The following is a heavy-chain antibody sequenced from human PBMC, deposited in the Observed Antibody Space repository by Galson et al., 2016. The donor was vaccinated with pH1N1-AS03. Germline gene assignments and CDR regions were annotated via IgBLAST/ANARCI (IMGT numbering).Heavy chain of an antibody. D-gene: IGHD6-13*01. CDR2: ISWNSEMI. CDR3: TRAPPGGSSWIGGHFDH. CDR1: GFTFNDYA. V-gene: IGHV3-9*01. Sequence: AASGFTFNDYAMHWVRQAPGKGLEWVSGISWNSEMIGYADSVRGRFNISRDNAKNSLYLEMSSLRREDTAIYFCTRAPPGGSSWIGGHFDHWGQGILVTVSS. J-gene: IGHJ4*02.